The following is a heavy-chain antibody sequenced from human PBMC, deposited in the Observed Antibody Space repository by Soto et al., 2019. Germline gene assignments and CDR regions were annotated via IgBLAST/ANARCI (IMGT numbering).Heavy chain of an antibody. CDR1: GFTFSSYA. Sequence: EVQLLESGGGLVQPGGSLRLSCAASGFTFSSYAMSWVRQAPGKGLEWVSAISGSGGSTFYADSVKGRFTISRDNSKNTLYLQMNSLRAEDTAVYYCAKEVAGYYYYYYGMDVWGQGTTVTVSS. J-gene: IGHJ6*02. CDR3: AKEVAGYYYYYYGMDV. D-gene: IGHD6-19*01. CDR2: ISGSGGST. V-gene: IGHV3-23*01.